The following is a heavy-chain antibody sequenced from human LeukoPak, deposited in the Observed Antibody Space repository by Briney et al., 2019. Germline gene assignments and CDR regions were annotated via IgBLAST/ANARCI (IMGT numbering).Heavy chain of an antibody. CDR1: GGSFSGYY. Sequence: SETLSLTCAVYGGSFSGYYWSWICQPPGKGLEWIGEINHSGSTNYNPSLKSRVTISVDTSKNQFSLKLGSVTAADTAVYYCARWAGGSDYWGQGTLVTVSS. CDR2: INHSGST. J-gene: IGHJ4*02. D-gene: IGHD4-23*01. V-gene: IGHV4-34*01. CDR3: ARWAGGSDY.